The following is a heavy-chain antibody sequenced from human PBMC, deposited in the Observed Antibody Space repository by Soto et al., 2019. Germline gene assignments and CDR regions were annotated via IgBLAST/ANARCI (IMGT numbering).Heavy chain of an antibody. D-gene: IGHD6-19*01. Sequence: ESLKISCKGSGYSFTSYWIGWLRQMPGKGLEWMGIIYPGDSDTRYSPSFQGQVTISADKSISTAYLQWSSLKASDTAMYYCARHGDSSGWTAYNWFDPWGQGTLVTVSS. J-gene: IGHJ5*02. CDR3: ARHGDSSGWTAYNWFDP. V-gene: IGHV5-51*01. CDR1: GYSFTSYW. CDR2: IYPGDSDT.